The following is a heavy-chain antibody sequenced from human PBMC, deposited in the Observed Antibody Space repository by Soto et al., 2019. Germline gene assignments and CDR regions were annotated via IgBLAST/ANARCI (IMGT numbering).Heavy chain of an antibody. CDR2: FDPEDGET. J-gene: IGHJ6*02. CDR1: GYTLTELS. D-gene: IGHD3-10*01. V-gene: IGHV1-24*01. CDR3: ATARLWFGDNLLYYYGMDV. Sequence: QVQLVQSGAEVKKPGASVKVSCKVSGYTLTELSMHWVRQAPGKGLEWMGGFDPEDGETIYAQKFQGRVTMTEDTSTDTAYMELSSLRSEDTAVYYCATARLWFGDNLLYYYGMDVWGQGTTVTVSS.